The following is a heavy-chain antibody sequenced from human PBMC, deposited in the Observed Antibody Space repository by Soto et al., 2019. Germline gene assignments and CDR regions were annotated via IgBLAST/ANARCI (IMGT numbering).Heavy chain of an antibody. CDR1: GFTFSSYA. CDR2: ISGSGGST. V-gene: IGHV3-23*01. J-gene: IGHJ4*01. Sequence: GGSLRLSCAASGFTFSSYAMSWVRQAPGKGLEWVSAISGSGGSTYYADSVKGRFTISRDNSKNTLYLQMNSLRAEDTAVYYCAKDPLAYCGGDCSTTPDYWGQGTLVTVSS. D-gene: IGHD2-21*02. CDR3: AKDPLAYCGGDCSTTPDY.